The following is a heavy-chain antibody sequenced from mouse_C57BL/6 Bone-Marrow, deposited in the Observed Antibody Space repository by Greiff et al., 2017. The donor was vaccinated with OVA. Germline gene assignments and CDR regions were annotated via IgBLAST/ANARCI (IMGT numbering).Heavy chain of an antibody. D-gene: IGHD1-1*01. CDR1: GFSLTSYA. Sequence: VMLVESGPGLVAPSQSLSITCTVSGFSLTSYAISWVRQPPGKGLEWLGVIWTGGGTNYNSALKSRLSISKDNSKSQVFLKMNSLQTDDTAWYYCARNYYGSRTWYFDVWGTGTTVTVSS. CDR2: IWTGGGT. CDR3: ARNYYGSRTWYFDV. V-gene: IGHV2-9-1*01. J-gene: IGHJ1*03.